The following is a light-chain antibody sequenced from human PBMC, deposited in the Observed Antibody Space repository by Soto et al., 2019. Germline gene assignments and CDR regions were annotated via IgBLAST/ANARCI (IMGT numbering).Light chain of an antibody. J-gene: IGKJ1*01. V-gene: IGKV2-28*01. CDR3: MQALQTPWT. CDR1: QSLLHSNGYNY. Sequence: DIVMTQSPLSLPVTPGEPASISCRSSQSLLHSNGYNYLDWYLQKPGQSPQLLIYLGSNRASGVPDRLSGSGSGTDFTLKISRVEAEDVGVYYCMQALQTPWTFGQGPKVEIK. CDR2: LGS.